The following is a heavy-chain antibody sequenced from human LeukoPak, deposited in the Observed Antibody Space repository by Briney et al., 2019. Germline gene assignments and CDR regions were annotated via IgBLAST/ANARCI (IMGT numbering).Heavy chain of an antibody. CDR2: ISTTGSAM. J-gene: IGHJ3*01. Sequence: GGSLRLSCTASRFTFGDYFMSWIRQAPGKGLEWVSNISTTGSAMYADSVKGRFTISRDNTGTSLYLQMNSLRAEDTAVYYCAREAEQTTMPHASDLWGQGTMVTVFS. CDR1: RFTFGDYF. D-gene: IGHD2-2*01. V-gene: IGHV3-11*01. CDR3: AREAEQTTMPHASDL.